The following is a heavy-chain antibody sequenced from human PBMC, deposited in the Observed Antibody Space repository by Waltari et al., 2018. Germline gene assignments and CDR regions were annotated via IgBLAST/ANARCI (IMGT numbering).Heavy chain of an antibody. D-gene: IGHD6-6*01. Sequence: QVQLVQSGAAVKKPGSSVKVSCKASGGTFSSYPISRLRQPHGQGLEWMGRIIPIFGTANYAQKFQGRVTITADKSTSTAYMELSSLRSEDTAVYYCARVGRQLELTFSYYFDYWGQGTLVTVSS. V-gene: IGHV1-69*08. J-gene: IGHJ4*02. CDR1: GGTFSSYP. CDR2: IIPIFGTA. CDR3: ARVGRQLELTFSYYFDY.